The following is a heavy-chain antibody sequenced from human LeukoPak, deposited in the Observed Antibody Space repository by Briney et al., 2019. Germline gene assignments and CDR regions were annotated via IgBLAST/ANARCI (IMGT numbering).Heavy chain of an antibody. Sequence: GGSLRLSCAASGFTFSSYAMSWVRQAPGKGLEWVSAISGNGGATYYPGSVKGRFTISRENAKNSLYLQMNSLRAGDTAVYYCARVRKYSGYYSWYFDLWGRGTLVTVSS. CDR1: GFTFSSYA. V-gene: IGHV3-23*01. CDR2: ISGNGGAT. J-gene: IGHJ2*01. CDR3: ARVRKYSGYYSWYFDL. D-gene: IGHD5-12*01.